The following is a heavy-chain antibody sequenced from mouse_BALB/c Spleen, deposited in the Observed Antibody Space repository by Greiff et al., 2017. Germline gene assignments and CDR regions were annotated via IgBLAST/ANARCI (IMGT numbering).Heavy chain of an antibody. CDR2: IDPANGNT. V-gene: IGHV14-3*02. CDR1: GFNFTDTY. Sequence: VQLQQSGAELVKPGASVKLSCTASGFNFTDTYMHWVKQRPEQGLEWIGRIDPANGNTKYDPKFQGKATITADTSSNTAYLQLSSLTSEDNAVYYCARMITTGYAMDYWGQGTSVTVSS. J-gene: IGHJ4*01. D-gene: IGHD2-4*01. CDR3: ARMITTGYAMDY.